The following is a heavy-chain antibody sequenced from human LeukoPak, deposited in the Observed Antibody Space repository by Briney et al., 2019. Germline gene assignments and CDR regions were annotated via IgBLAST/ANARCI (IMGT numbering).Heavy chain of an antibody. D-gene: IGHD6-13*01. CDR3: ASSGYSSSWYQNNWFDP. CDR1: GFTVSSNY. CDR2: IYSGGST. V-gene: IGHV3-53*05. Sequence: PGGSLRLSCAASGFTVSSNYMSWVRQAPGKGLEWVSVIYSGGSTYYADSVKGRFTISRDNSKNTLYLQMNSLRAEDTAVYYCASSGYSSSWYQNNWFDPWGQGTLVTVSS. J-gene: IGHJ5*02.